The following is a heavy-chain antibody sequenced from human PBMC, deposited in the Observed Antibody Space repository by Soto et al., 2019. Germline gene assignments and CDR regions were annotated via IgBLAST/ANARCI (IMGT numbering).Heavy chain of an antibody. CDR1: GGSISSGGYS. CDR2: IDHRGSN. V-gene: IGHV4-30-2*01. Sequence: QLQLQESGSGLVKPSQTLSLTCAVSGGSISSGGYSWSWIRQPPGKGLEWIGYIDHRGSNYYNPSVKGRVTISVDRSKNQFSLKLSCVTAADTAVYYCAAGGGLPRYYWGEGTLGTVSS. CDR3: AAGGGLPRYY. J-gene: IGHJ4*02. D-gene: IGHD5-12*01.